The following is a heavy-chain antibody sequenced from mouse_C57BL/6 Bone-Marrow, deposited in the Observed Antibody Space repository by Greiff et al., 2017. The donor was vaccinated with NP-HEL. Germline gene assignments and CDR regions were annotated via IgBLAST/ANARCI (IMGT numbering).Heavy chain of an antibody. CDR1: GYTFTSHG. Sequence: QVQLQLSGAELARPGASVKLSCKASGYTFTSHGISWVKQRTGQGLEWIGEIYPRSGNTYYNEKFKGKATLTADKSSSTAYMELRSLTSEDSAVYFCARSWSSYFDYWGQGTTLTVSS. V-gene: IGHV1-81*01. J-gene: IGHJ2*01. CDR3: ARSWSSYFDY. CDR2: IYPRSGNT.